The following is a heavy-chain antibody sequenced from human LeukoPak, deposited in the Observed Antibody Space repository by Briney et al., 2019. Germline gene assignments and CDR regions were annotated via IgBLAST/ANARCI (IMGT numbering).Heavy chain of an antibody. Sequence: ASVKVSCKASGYTFTGYYMHWVRQAPGQGLEWMGWINPNSGGTNYAQKFQGRVTITRDTSISTAYMELSRLRSDDTAVYYCARDRFGSSPTLYDYWGQGTLVTVSS. CDR1: GYTFTGYY. D-gene: IGHD3-10*01. CDR2: INPNSGGT. J-gene: IGHJ4*02. CDR3: ARDRFGSSPTLYDY. V-gene: IGHV1-2*02.